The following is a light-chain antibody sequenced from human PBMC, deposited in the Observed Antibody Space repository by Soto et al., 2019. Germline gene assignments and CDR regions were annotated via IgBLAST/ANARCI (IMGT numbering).Light chain of an antibody. CDR1: SSDVGGYNY. V-gene: IGLV2-11*01. CDR3: CSYAGRSTLYV. Sequence: TISCTGTSSDVGGYNYVSWYQQHPGKAPKLMIYDVSKRPSGVPDRFSGSKSGNTASLTISGLQAEDEADYYCCSYAGRSTLYVLGTGTKVTVL. J-gene: IGLJ1*01. CDR2: DVS.